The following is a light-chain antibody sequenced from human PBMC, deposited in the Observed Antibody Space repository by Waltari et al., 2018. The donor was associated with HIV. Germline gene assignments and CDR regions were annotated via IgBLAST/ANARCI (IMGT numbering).Light chain of an antibody. CDR2: SNK. V-gene: IGLV1-44*01. J-gene: IGLJ2*01. CDR3: AAWDDSLNGVV. Sequence: QSVLTQPPSASGTPGQRVTISSSGSSSNIGSTTVNWYQQLPGTAPKLLIYSNKQRPSGVPDRFSGSKSGTSASLAISGLQSEDEADYYCAAWDDSLNGVVFGGGTKLTVL. CDR1: SSNIGSTT.